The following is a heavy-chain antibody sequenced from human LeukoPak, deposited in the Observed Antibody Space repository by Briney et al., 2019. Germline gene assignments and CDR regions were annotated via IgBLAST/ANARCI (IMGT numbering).Heavy chain of an antibody. Sequence: GRSLRLSCAASGFPFSYYSMHWVRQAPGKGLEWVAVISYDEDNKYYADSVEGRFAISRDNSKDTLYLQMNSLRAGDTAVYYCARNYYDSSGYYYHDYWGQGTLVTVSS. V-gene: IGHV3-30*09. D-gene: IGHD3-22*01. CDR3: ARNYYDSSGYYYHDY. CDR1: GFPFSYYS. CDR2: ISYDEDNK. J-gene: IGHJ4*02.